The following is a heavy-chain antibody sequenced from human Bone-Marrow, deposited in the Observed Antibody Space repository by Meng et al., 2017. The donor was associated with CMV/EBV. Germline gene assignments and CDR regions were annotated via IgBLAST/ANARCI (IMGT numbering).Heavy chain of an antibody. V-gene: IGHV1-69*10. CDR3: AGGASGGVFGVRMGYYGMDV. D-gene: IGHD3-3*01. J-gene: IGHJ6*02. CDR2: IIPILGIA. Sequence: SVKVSCKASGGTFSSYAISWVRQAPGQGLEWMGGIIPILGIANYAQKFQGRVTITADKSTSTAYMELNSLRSEDTAVYYCAGGASGGVFGVRMGYYGMDVWGQGTTVTVSS. CDR1: GGTFSSYA.